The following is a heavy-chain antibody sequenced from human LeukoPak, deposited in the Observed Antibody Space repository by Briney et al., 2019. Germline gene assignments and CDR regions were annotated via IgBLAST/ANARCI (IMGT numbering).Heavy chain of an antibody. D-gene: IGHD5-18*01. CDR2: ISGSGGST. Sequence: GGSLTLSCAASGFTFSSYAMSWVCQAPGKGLEWVSAISGSGGSTYYADSVKGRFTISRDNSKNTLYLQMNSLRAEDTAVYYCAKDRRIQLWLGFDYWGQGTLDTVSS. CDR1: GFTFSSYA. V-gene: IGHV3-23*01. CDR3: AKDRRIQLWLGFDY. J-gene: IGHJ4*02.